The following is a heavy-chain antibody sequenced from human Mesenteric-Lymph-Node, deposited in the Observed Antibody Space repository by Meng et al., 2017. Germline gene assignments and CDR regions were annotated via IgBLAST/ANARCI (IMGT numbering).Heavy chain of an antibody. CDR1: GVSISSNIR. CDR3: ARGKQDAWGLLAY. CDR2: IDDSGST. D-gene: IGHD1-26*01. Sequence: QVPLQESGPGLVKPSGTLSLTCGVSGVSISSNIRWTWVRQPPGKGLEWIGDIDDSGSTNYNPSLNSRISISLDKSKNHFSLKVNSVTAADTAVYYCARGKQDAWGLLAYWGQGALVTVSS. V-gene: IGHV4-4*02. J-gene: IGHJ4*02.